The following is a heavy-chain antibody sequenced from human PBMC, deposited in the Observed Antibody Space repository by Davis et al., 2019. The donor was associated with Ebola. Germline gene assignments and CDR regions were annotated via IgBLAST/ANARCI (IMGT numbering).Heavy chain of an antibody. CDR1: GGTFSSYA. V-gene: IGHV1-69*04. J-gene: IGHJ4*02. CDR3: AIGGYFSSTSCYTFDY. CDR2: IIPLLGIA. D-gene: IGHD2-2*02. Sequence: AASVKVSCKASGGTFSSYAISWVRHAPGQGLEWMRRIIPLLGIANYAQTSHGRVPITADKSTSTAYMELSSLRSEDTAVYYCAIGGYFSSTSCYTFDYWVQGTLVTVSS.